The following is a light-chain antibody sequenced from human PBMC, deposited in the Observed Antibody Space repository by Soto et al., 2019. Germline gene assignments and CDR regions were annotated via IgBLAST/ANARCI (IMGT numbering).Light chain of an antibody. Sequence: QSALTQPPSASGTPVQRVTLSCSGSSSNIGSNTVNWYQQLPGTAPKLLIYSNNQRPSGVPDRFSGSKSGTSASLAISGLQSEDEADYYCAAWDDSLNGYVFGTGTKVTVL. CDR2: SNN. CDR1: SSNIGSNT. CDR3: AAWDDSLNGYV. V-gene: IGLV1-44*01. J-gene: IGLJ1*01.